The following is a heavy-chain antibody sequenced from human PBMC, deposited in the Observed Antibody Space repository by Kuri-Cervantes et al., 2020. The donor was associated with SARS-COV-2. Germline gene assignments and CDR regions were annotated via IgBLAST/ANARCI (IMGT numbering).Heavy chain of an antibody. V-gene: IGHV3-72*01. CDR2: TRNKDGKYST. CDR1: GFTFSDHY. Sequence: GGSLRLSCAASGFTFSDHYMDWVRQAPGRGLEWVGRTRNKDGKYSTEYAASVRGRFTISRDDSKKSLYLQMNSLQTEDTAVYYCTSLQRIPLFDIWGQGTVVTDSS. J-gene: IGHJ3*02. D-gene: IGHD2-21*01. CDR3: TSLQRIPLFDI.